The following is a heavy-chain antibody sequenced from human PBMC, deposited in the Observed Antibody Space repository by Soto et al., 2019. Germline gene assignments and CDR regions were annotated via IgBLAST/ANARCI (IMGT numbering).Heavy chain of an antibody. CDR1: GFTFSSYA. D-gene: IGHD1-26*01. J-gene: IGHJ4*02. Sequence: HPGGSLRLSCAASGFTFSSYAMSWVRQAPEKGLEWVSAISGSGGSTYYADSVKGRFTISRDNSKNTLYLQMSSLRAEDTAVYYCAKDGGWELLLECHDNWGQETLVNVSS. CDR2: ISGSGGST. CDR3: AKDGGWELLLECHDN. V-gene: IGHV3-23*01.